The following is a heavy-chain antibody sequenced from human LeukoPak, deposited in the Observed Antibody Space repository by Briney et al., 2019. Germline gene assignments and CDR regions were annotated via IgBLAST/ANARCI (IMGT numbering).Heavy chain of an antibody. CDR2: IKQDGSEK. V-gene: IGHV3-7*01. Sequence: GGSLRLSCAASGFTFSSYEMNWVRQAPGKGLEWVANIKQDGSEKYYVDSVKGRFTISRDNAKNSLYLQMNSLRAEDTAVYYCAREVRYFDWLLDWGQGTLVTVSS. D-gene: IGHD3-9*01. CDR3: AREVRYFDWLLD. J-gene: IGHJ4*02. CDR1: GFTFSSYE.